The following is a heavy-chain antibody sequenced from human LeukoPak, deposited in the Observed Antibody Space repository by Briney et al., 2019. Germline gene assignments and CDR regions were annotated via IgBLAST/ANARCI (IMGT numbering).Heavy chain of an antibody. Sequence: GGSLRLSCAASGLTFSNYWMDWVRQAPGRGLEWVANIKQDGSEKNYVDSVKGRFIISRDNAKNSLYLQMNTLRADDTAVYYCARDGFGTGSNWGQGTLVTVSS. V-gene: IGHV3-7*03. CDR2: IKQDGSEK. CDR3: ARDGFGTGSN. D-gene: IGHD3-16*01. J-gene: IGHJ4*02. CDR1: GLTFSNYW.